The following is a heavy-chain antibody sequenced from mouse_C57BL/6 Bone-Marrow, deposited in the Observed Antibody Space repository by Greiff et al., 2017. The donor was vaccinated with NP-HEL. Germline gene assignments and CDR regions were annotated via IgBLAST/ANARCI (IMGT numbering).Heavy chain of an antibody. Sequence: VKVVESGAELVRPGSSVKLSCKASGYTFTSYWMHWVKQRPIQGLEWIGNIDPSDSETHYNQKFKDKATLTVDKSSSTAYMQLSSLTSEDSAVYYCARGYSNLYYFDYWGQGTTLTVSS. CDR3: ARGYSNLYYFDY. CDR2: IDPSDSET. CDR1: GYTFTSYW. D-gene: IGHD2-5*01. J-gene: IGHJ2*01. V-gene: IGHV1-52*01.